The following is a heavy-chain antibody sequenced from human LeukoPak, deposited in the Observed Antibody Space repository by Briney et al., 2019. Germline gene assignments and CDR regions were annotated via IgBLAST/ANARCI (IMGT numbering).Heavy chain of an antibody. CDR1: GGSIISSNW. J-gene: IGHJ4*02. V-gene: IGHV4-4*02. Sequence: SGTLSLTCAISGGSIISSNWWTWVRQPPGKGLEWVGEIYLRGNTNHSPSLESRVTISVDESKTQLSLRLESVTAADTAVYYCARGTITTVTDSWGPGTLVTVSS. CDR2: IYLRGNT. D-gene: IGHD4-17*01. CDR3: ARGTITTVTDS.